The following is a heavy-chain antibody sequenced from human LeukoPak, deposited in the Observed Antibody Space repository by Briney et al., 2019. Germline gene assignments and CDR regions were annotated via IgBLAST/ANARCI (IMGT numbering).Heavy chain of an antibody. D-gene: IGHD1-26*01. J-gene: IGHJ5*02. Sequence: SVKVSCKASVGTLNNYAISRVRQAPGPRLDWMGRIIPILGIANYAQKFQGRVTITADKSTSTAYMELSSLRSEDTAVYYCARDSPPSGSYRNNWFDPWGQGTLVTVSS. V-gene: IGHV1-69*04. CDR3: ARDSPPSGSYRNNWFDP. CDR1: VGTLNNYA. CDR2: IIPILGIA.